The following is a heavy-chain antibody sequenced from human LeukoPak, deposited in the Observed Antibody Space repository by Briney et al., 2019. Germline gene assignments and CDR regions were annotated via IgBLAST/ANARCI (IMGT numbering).Heavy chain of an antibody. J-gene: IGHJ5*02. V-gene: IGHV4-30-2*01. CDR1: GGSISSGGYS. D-gene: IGHD3-22*01. Sequence: PSETLSLTCAVSGGSISSGGYSWSWIRQPPGKGLEWIGYIYHSGSTYYNPSLKSRVTISVDRSKNQFSPKLSSVTAADTAVYYCARGNYYDSSGYPTHWFDPWGQGTLVTVSS. CDR2: IYHSGST. CDR3: ARGNYYDSSGYPTHWFDP.